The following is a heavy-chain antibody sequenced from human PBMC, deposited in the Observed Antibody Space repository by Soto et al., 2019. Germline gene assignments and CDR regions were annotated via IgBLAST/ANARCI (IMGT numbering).Heavy chain of an antibody. CDR3: ARELATVTPYYYYGMDV. J-gene: IGHJ6*02. D-gene: IGHD4-17*01. CDR1: GYSISSGYY. V-gene: IGHV4-38-2*02. CDR2: IHHSGST. Sequence: SETLSLTCAVSGYSISSGYYWGWIRQPPGKGLEWIGSIHHSGSTYYNPSLKSRVTISVDTSKNQFSLKLSSVTAADTAVYYCARELATVTPYYYYGMDVWGQGTTVTVSS.